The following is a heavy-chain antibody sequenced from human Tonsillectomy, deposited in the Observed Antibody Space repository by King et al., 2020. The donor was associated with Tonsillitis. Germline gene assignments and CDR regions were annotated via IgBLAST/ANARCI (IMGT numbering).Heavy chain of an antibody. J-gene: IGHJ4*02. Sequence: VQLVESGGGLVKPGGSLRLSCASSGFSFSNYSMNWVRQAPGKGLEWVSSISSSSSYIYYADSVKGRFTISRDNAKNSLYLQLNSRRAEDTAVYYCARGLSRWVAADFFEYWGQGTLVTVSS. CDR3: ARGLSRWVAADFFEY. CDR2: ISSSSSYI. CDR1: GFSFSNYS. V-gene: IGHV3-21*01. D-gene: IGHD6-13*01.